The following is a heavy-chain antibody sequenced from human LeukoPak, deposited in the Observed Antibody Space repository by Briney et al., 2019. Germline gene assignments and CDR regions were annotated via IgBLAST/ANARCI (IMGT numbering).Heavy chain of an antibody. J-gene: IGHJ4*02. CDR1: GGTFSSYA. V-gene: IGHV1-69*05. Sequence: SVKVSCKASGGTFSSYAISWVRQAPGQGLEWMGGIIPIFGTANYAQKFQGRATITTDESTSTAYMELSSLRSEDTAVYYCAREYYDSSGYAIDYWGQGTLVTVSS. CDR3: AREYYDSSGYAIDY. CDR2: IIPIFGTA. D-gene: IGHD3-22*01.